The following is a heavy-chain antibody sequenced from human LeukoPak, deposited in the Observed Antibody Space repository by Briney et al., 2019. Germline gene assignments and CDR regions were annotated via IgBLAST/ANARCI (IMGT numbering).Heavy chain of an antibody. Sequence: ASVKVSCKASGYTFTGYYMHWVRQAPGQGLEWMGWINPNSGGTNYAQKFQGRVTMTRDTSISTAYMELSRLRSDDTAVYYCAVENQEYSSSPFDYWGQGTLVTVSS. V-gene: IGHV1-2*02. CDR3: AVENQEYSSSPFDY. CDR2: INPNSGGT. D-gene: IGHD6-6*01. CDR1: GYTFTGYY. J-gene: IGHJ4*02.